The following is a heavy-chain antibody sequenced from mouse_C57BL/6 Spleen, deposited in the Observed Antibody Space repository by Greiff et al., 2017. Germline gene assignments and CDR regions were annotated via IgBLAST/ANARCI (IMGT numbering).Heavy chain of an antibody. CDR2: IDPEDGDT. V-gene: IGHV14-1*01. CDR3: TTGYYGSSFTLYYFDD. Sequence: EVQGVESGAELVRPGASVKLSCTASGFNTKDYYMHWVKQRPEQGLEWIGRIDPEDGDTEYAPTFQGKATMTADTSSNTAYLQLGSLTSEDTAVYYCTTGYYGSSFTLYYFDDWGQSTTLTVSS. CDR1: GFNTKDYY. D-gene: IGHD1-1*01. J-gene: IGHJ2*01.